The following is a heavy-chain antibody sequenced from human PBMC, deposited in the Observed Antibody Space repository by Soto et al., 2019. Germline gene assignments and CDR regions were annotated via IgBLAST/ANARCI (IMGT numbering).Heavy chain of an antibody. J-gene: IGHJ6*02. Sequence: SETLSLTCTVSGGSISSSSYYWGWIRQPPGKGLEWIGSIYYSGSTYYNPSLKSRVTISVDTSKNQFSLKLSSVTAADTAVYYCARHGGIAARPWYYYYYYGMDVWGQGTTVTVSS. CDR2: IYYSGST. CDR3: ARHGGIAARPWYYYYYYGMDV. V-gene: IGHV4-39*01. CDR1: GGSISSSSYY. D-gene: IGHD6-6*01.